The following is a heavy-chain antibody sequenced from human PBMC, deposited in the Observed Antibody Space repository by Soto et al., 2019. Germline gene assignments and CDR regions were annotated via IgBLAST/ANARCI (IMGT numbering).Heavy chain of an antibody. J-gene: IGHJ6*02. CDR2: IYYSGST. CDR1: GGSISSYY. D-gene: IGHD6-6*01. CDR3: ASSFGSSSSYYYYGMDV. V-gene: IGHV4-59*01. Sequence: QVQLQESGPGLVKPSETLSLTCTVSGGSISSYYWSWIRQPPGKGLEWIGYIYYSGSTNYNPSLKSRVTISVXMSANXXSLKLSSVTAADTAVYYCASSFGSSSSYYYYGMDVWGQGTTVTVSS.